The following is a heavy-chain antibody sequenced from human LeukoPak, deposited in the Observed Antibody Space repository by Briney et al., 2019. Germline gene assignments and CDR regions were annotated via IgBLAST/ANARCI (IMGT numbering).Heavy chain of an antibody. Sequence: SETLSLTCTVSGGSISSGSYYWSWIRQPAGKGLEWIGRIYTSGSTNYNPSLKSRVTISVDTSKNQFSLKLSSVTAADTAVYYCARVTIVPAAMRYYYYMDVWGKGTTVTVSS. D-gene: IGHD2-2*01. J-gene: IGHJ6*03. V-gene: IGHV4-61*02. CDR3: ARVTIVPAAMRYYYYMDV. CDR2: IYTSGST. CDR1: GGSISSGSYY.